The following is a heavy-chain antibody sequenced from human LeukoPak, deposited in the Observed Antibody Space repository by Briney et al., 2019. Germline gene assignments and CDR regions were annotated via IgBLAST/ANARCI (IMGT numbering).Heavy chain of an antibody. CDR1: GGSISSSSYY. CDR2: IYYSGST. Sequence: SETLSLTCTVSGGSISSSSYYWGWIRQPPGKGLEWIGSIYYSGSTNYNPSLKSRVTISVDTSKNQFSLKLSSATAADTAVYYCAAVSNYYDSSGPVLYFDYWGQGTLVTVSS. D-gene: IGHD3-22*01. J-gene: IGHJ4*02. V-gene: IGHV4-39*07. CDR3: AAVSNYYDSSGPVLYFDY.